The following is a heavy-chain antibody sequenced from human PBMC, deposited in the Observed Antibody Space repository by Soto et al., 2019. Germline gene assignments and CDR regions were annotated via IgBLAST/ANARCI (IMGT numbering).Heavy chain of an antibody. CDR1: GFTFSSYS. J-gene: IGHJ5*02. CDR3: AKAPNCNYGVEWFDT. V-gene: IGHV3-23*01. CDR2: ISGSGGST. D-gene: IGHD1-7*01. Sequence: PXGALRLKFAASGFTFSSYSMSWVRQAPGKGLEWVSAISGSGGSTYYADSVKGRFTISRDNSKNTLYLQMNSLRAEDTAVYYCAKAPNCNYGVEWFDTWGQGTLVTVSS.